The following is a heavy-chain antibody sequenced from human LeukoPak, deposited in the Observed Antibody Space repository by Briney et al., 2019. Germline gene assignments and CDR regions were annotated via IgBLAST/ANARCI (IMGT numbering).Heavy chain of an antibody. CDR1: GGSFSDYY. CDR2: INHSGTT. V-gene: IGHV4-34*01. J-gene: IGHJ4*02. Sequence: SSETLSLTCAVYGGSFSDYYWSWIRQPPGKRLEWIGEINHSGTTNYSPSLKSRVSISVDTSKNQFYLKLNSVTAADAAMYYCASHYSSGSYRYTGSFDSWGQGMLVNVSS. CDR3: ASHYSSGSYRYTGSFDS. D-gene: IGHD3-16*02.